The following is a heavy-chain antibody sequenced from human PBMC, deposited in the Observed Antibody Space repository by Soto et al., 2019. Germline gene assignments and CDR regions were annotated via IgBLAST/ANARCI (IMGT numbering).Heavy chain of an antibody. CDR3: AGLGYCSSTSCSGGGMDV. Sequence: SQTLSLTCAISGDSVSSNSAAWNWIRQSPSRGLEWLGRTYYRSKWYNDYAVSVKSRITINPDTSKNQFSLQLNSVTPEDTAVYYCAGLGYCSSTSCSGGGMDVWGQGTTVTVSS. CDR1: GDSVSSNSAA. J-gene: IGHJ6*02. D-gene: IGHD2-2*01. CDR2: TYYRSKWYN. V-gene: IGHV6-1*01.